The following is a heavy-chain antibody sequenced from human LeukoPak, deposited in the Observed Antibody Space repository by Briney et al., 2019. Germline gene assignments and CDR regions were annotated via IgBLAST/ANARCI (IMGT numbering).Heavy chain of an antibody. CDR3: ARSPPLPRYYYDSSGYYYHAFDI. V-gene: IGHV4-38-2*02. CDR1: GYSTSSGYY. J-gene: IGHJ3*02. Sequence: SETLSLTCTVSGYSTSSGYYWGWIRRPPGKGREWIGIIYHSESTYNKPSLKRRVTISVETIKNHFLLRLSTVTAADTAVYYCARSPPLPRYYYDSSGYYYHAFDIWGQGTMVTVSS. D-gene: IGHD3-22*01. CDR2: IYHSEST.